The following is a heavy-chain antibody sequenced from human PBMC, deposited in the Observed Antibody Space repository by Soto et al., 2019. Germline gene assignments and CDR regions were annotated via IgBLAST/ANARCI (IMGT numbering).Heavy chain of an antibody. CDR2: IYVDDSDT. CDR1: VYRFTSYW. J-gene: IGHJ4*02. D-gene: IGHD1-1*01. CDR3: ARLRIQSGNFRSFDY. V-gene: IGHV5-51*01. Sequence: GESLKISCEDSVYRFTSYWIAWVRQMPGKGLEWMGTIYVDDSDTTYSPSFQGQVTISADKSSSSAYLQWSSLKASDSAMYYCARLRIQSGNFRSFDYWGQGTLVTASS.